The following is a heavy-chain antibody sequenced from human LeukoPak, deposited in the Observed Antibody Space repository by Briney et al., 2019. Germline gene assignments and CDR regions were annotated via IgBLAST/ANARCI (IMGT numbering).Heavy chain of an antibody. J-gene: IGHJ4*02. CDR3: ARDPPLGGPDRDTAKGSSFDY. CDR1: GFTFSSYA. Sequence: QSGRSLRLSCAASGFTFSSYAMHWVRQAPGKGLEWVAVISYDGSNKYYADSVKGRFTISRDNSKNTLYLQMNSLRAEDTAVYYCARDPPLGGPDRDTAKGSSFDYWGQGTLVTVSS. V-gene: IGHV3-30-3*01. D-gene: IGHD5-18*01. CDR2: ISYDGSNK.